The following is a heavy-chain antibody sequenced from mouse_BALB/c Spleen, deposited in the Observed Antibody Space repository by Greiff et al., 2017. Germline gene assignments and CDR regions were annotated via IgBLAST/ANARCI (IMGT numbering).Heavy chain of an antibody. J-gene: IGHJ2*01. D-gene: IGHD1-1*01. CDR3: ARRGITTVVATRSFDY. Sequence: VMLVESGAELVKPGASVKLSCKASGYTFTSYDINWVRQRPEQGLEWIGWIFPGDGSTKYNEKFKGKATLTTDKSSSTAYMQLSRLTSEDSAVYFCARRGITTVVATRSFDYWGQGTTLTVSS. CDR2: IFPGDGST. V-gene: IGHV1-85*01. CDR1: GYTFTSYD.